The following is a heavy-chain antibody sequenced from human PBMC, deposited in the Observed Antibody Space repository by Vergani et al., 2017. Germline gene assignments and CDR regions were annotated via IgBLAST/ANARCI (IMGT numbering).Heavy chain of an antibody. V-gene: IGHV3-21*01. CDR3: ARAQSGYSGYDAFDY. Sequence: EVQLVESGGGLVQPGGSLRLSCAASGFTFSSYSMNWVRQAPGKGLEWVSSISSSSSYIYYADSVKGRFTISRDNAKNSLYLQMNSLRAEDTAVYYCARAQSGYSGYDAFDYWGQGTLVTVSS. CDR1: GFTFSSYS. CDR2: ISSSSSYI. J-gene: IGHJ4*02. D-gene: IGHD5-12*01.